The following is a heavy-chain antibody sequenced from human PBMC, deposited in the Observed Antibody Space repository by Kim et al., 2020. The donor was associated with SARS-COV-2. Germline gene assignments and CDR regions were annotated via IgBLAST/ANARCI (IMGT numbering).Heavy chain of an antibody. V-gene: IGHV4-31*03. Sequence: SETLSLTCTVSGGSISSGGYYWSWIRQHPGKGLEWIGYIYYSGSTYYNPSLKSRVTISVDTSKNQFSLKLSSVTAADTAVYYCARAKGEGGWFGELLSNWFDPWGQGTLVTVSS. CDR2: IYYSGST. CDR1: GGSISSGGYY. CDR3: ARAKGEGGWFGELLSNWFDP. J-gene: IGHJ5*02. D-gene: IGHD3-10*01.